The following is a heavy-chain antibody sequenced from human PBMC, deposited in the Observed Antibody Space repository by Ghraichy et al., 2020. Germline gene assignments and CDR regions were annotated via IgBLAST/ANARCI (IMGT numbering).Heavy chain of an antibody. V-gene: IGHV3-30-3*01. J-gene: IGHJ6*02. CDR1: GFTFSSYA. Sequence: GGSLRLSCAASGFTFSSYAMHWVRQAPGKGLEWVAVISYDGSNKYYADSVKGRFTISRDNSKNTLYLQMNSLRAEDTAVYYCARDTSGSYYHYYYYGMDVWGQGTTVTVSS. CDR2: ISYDGSNK. CDR3: ARDTSGSYYHYYYYGMDV. D-gene: IGHD1-26*01.